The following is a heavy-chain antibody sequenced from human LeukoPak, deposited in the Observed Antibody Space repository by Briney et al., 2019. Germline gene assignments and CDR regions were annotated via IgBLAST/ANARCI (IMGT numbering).Heavy chain of an antibody. D-gene: IGHD3-9*01. V-gene: IGHV1-69*04. CDR2: IIPILGIA. J-gene: IGHJ6*02. Sequence: REASVKVSCKASGGTFSRYAISWVRQAPGQGLEWMGRIIPILGIANYAQKFQGRVTITADKSTSTAYMELSSLRSEDTAVYYCARNYDILTGYYYYGMDVWGQGTTVTVSS. CDR1: GGTFSRYA. CDR3: ARNYDILTGYYYYGMDV.